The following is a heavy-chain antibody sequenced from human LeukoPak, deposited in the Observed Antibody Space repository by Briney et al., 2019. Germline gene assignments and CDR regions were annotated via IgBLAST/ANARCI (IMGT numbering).Heavy chain of an antibody. J-gene: IGHJ3*02. CDR3: VRDCCSWDAFDI. CDR2: ISSSSSYI. Sequence: PGGSLRLSCAASGFTFSSYSMNWVRQAPGKGLEWVSSISSSSSYIYYADSVKGRFPISRDNAKNTVYLQMNSLRAEDTAVYYCVRDCCSWDAFDIWGQGTMVTVSS. CDR1: GFTFSSYS. V-gene: IGHV3-21*01. D-gene: IGHD2-21*01.